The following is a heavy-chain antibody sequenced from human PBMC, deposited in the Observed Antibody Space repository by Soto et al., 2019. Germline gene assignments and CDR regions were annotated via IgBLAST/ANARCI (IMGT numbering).Heavy chain of an antibody. V-gene: IGHV1-69*01. CDR1: GGTFSNYA. CDR3: ARARRDGGNSGGFFDD. D-gene: IGHD2-21*02. J-gene: IGHJ4*02. CDR2: IIPVFGTA. Sequence: QVQLVQSGTAVKKPGSSVKVSCKASGGTFSNYAISWVRQAPGQGLEWMGGIIPVFGTANYAQKFQVRVTITADVSTNVAYIALRSLRSDDTAVYFCARARRDGGNSGGFFDDWGQGTLVTVSS.